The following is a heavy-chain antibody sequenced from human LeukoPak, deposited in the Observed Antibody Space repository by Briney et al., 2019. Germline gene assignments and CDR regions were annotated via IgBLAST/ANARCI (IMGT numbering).Heavy chain of an antibody. V-gene: IGHV4-34*01. CDR2: INHRGST. Sequence: SETLSLTCAVYVESFSGYYWSWIRQPPGKGLEWIGEINHRGSTNYNPSLKSRVTISVHTSKNQFSLKQSSVTAADTAVYYCARKPRTTGTTTHSYYYYYYMDVWGKGTTVTVSS. CDR3: ARKPRTTGTTTHSYYYYYYMDV. D-gene: IGHD1-1*01. J-gene: IGHJ6*03. CDR1: VESFSGYY.